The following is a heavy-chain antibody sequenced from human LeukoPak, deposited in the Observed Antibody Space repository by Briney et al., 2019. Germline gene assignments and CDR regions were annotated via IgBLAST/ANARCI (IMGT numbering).Heavy chain of an antibody. CDR2: ISGSGGST. D-gene: IGHD3-22*01. CDR3: AKEGTYYYDSSGYFFLDPYYFDY. V-gene: IGHV3-23*01. CDR1: GFTFSSYA. J-gene: IGHJ4*02. Sequence: GGSLRLSCAASGFTFSSYAMSWVRQAPGKGLEWVSAISGSGGSTYYADSVKGRFTISRDNSKNTLYLQMNSRRAEDTAVYYCAKEGTYYYDSSGYFFLDPYYFDYWGQGTLVTVSS.